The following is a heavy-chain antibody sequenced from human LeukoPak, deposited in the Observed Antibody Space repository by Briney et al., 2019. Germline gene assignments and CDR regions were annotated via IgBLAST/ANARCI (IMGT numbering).Heavy chain of an antibody. CDR3: ARGQRPPGLYSSGWYSPTGDY. V-gene: IGHV3-23*01. J-gene: IGHJ4*02. CDR2: ISGSGGNT. Sequence: PGGSLRLSCVASGFTFSNYGMSWVRQAQGKGLEWVSDISGSGGNTNYADSVKGRFTISRDNSKDTLYLQMNSLRADDTAVYYCARGQRPPGLYSSGWYSPTGDYWGQGTLVTASS. D-gene: IGHD6-19*01. CDR1: GFTFSNYG.